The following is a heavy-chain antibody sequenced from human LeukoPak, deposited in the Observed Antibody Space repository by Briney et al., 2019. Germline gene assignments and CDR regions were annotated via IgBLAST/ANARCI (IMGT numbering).Heavy chain of an antibody. Sequence: SVKVSFKGSGGTFSIYGISWVRQRPGQGLEWVGGIIPIFGTANYAQKFQGRVTITADESTSTAYMALSSLRSEDTAVYYCARARGSGWYPAFDYWGQGTLVTVSS. CDR1: GGTFSIYG. CDR3: ARARGSGWYPAFDY. CDR2: IIPIFGTA. J-gene: IGHJ4*02. D-gene: IGHD6-19*01. V-gene: IGHV1-69*13.